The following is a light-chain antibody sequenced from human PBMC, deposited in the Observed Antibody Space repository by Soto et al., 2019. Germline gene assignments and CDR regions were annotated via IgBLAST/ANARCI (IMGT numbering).Light chain of an antibody. J-gene: IGKJ5*01. Sequence: DIQMTQSPSSLSASVGGRVTVTCRASQSISSYLNWYQQKPGKAPKLLIYGAVNLQSGVPSRFSGSGSGTDFTLTISSLQPEDFATYYCQQSYSFPITFGQGTRLEIK. V-gene: IGKV1-39*01. CDR3: QQSYSFPIT. CDR2: GAV. CDR1: QSISSY.